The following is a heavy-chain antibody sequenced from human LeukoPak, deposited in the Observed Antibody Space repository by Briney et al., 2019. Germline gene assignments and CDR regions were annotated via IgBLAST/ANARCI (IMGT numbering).Heavy chain of an antibody. J-gene: IGHJ4*02. CDR2: ISGSGGST. Sequence: GGSLRLSCAASGFTFSSCGMHWVRQAPGKGLEWVSAISGSGGSTYYADSVKGRFTISRDNSKNTLYLQMNSLRAEDTAVYYCAKDRVSYGYFDYWGQGTLVTVSS. CDR1: GFTFSSCG. CDR3: AKDRVSYGYFDY. V-gene: IGHV3-23*01. D-gene: IGHD1-26*01.